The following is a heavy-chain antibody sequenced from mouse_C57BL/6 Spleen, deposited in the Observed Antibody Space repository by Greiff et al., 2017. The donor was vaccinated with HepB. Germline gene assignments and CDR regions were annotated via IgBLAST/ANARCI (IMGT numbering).Heavy chain of an antibody. Sequence: EVHLVESEGGLVQPGSSMKLSCTASGFTFSDYYMAWVRQVPEKGLEWVANINYDGSSTYYLDSLKSRFIISRDNAKNILYLQMSSLKSEDTATYYCARDRGVQEYFDVWGTGTTVTVSS. D-gene: IGHD3-1*01. CDR3: ARDRGVQEYFDV. CDR1: GFTFSDYY. V-gene: IGHV5-16*01. CDR2: INYDGSST. J-gene: IGHJ1*03.